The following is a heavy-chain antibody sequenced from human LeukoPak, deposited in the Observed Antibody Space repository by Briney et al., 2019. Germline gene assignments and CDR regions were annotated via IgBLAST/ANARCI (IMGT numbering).Heavy chain of an antibody. J-gene: IGHJ5*02. CDR1: GGTFSSYA. V-gene: IGHV1-69*13. D-gene: IGHD1-1*01. CDR2: IIPIFGTA. CDR3: ARDTENWNDGNWFDP. Sequence: SVKVSCKASGGTFSSYAISWVRQAPGQGLEWMGGIIPIFGTANYAQKFQGRVTITADESTNTAYMELSSLRSEDTAVYYCARDTENWNDGNWFDPWGQGTLVTVSS.